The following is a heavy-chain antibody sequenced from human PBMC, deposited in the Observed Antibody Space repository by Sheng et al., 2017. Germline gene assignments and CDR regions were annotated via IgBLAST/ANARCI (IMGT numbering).Heavy chain of an antibody. V-gene: IGHV4-39*07. CDR3: ARVGMATSLDY. CDR1: GGSIRSSSYY. CDR2: IYHSGKT. Sequence: QLQLQESGPGLVKPSETLSLTCTVSGGSIRSSSYYWGWIRQPPGKGLEWIANIYHSGKTYYNPSLKSRVTISIDTSKNQFSLKLPSVTAADTAVYYCARVGMATSLDYWARERWSP. J-gene: IGHJ4*02. D-gene: IGHD5-12*01.